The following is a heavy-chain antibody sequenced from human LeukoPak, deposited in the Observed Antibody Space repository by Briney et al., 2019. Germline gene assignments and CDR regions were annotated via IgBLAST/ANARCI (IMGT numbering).Heavy chain of an antibody. V-gene: IGHV1-69*05. CDR2: IIPIFGTA. CDR3: ARDSSDEGIAVAGNFDY. CDR1: GGTYSSYA. J-gene: IGHJ4*02. D-gene: IGHD6-19*01. Sequence: ASVKVSCKASGGTYSSYAISWVRQAPGQGLEWMGRIIPIFGTANYAQKFQGRVTITTDESTSTAYMELSSLRSEDTAVYYCARDSSDEGIAVAGNFDYWGQGTLVTVSS.